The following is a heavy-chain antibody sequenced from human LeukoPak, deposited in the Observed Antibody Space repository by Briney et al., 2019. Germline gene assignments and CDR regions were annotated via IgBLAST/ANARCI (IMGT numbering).Heavy chain of an antibody. Sequence: SETLSLTCTVSGGSISSYYWSWIRQPPGKGLEWIGYIYYSGSTNYTPSLKSRVTISVDTSKNQFSLKLSSVTAADTAVYYCARDADYCSGGSCYYWFDPWGQGTLVTVSS. CDR2: IYYSGST. V-gene: IGHV4-59*01. J-gene: IGHJ5*02. D-gene: IGHD2-15*01. CDR1: GGSISSYY. CDR3: ARDADYCSGGSCYYWFDP.